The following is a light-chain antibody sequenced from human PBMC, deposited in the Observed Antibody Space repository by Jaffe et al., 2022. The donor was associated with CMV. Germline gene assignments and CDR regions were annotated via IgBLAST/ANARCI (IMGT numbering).Light chain of an antibody. Sequence: DIQMTQSPSSLSASVGDSVTITCRASQGISNYLAWYQQKPGKPPKLLIYTASTLQSGVPFRFSGSGSGTDFTLFISSLQPEDIATYYCQNYKSAPYTFGQGTKLDIK. V-gene: IGKV1-27*01. CDR2: TAS. CDR3: QNYKSAPYT. CDR1: QGISNY. J-gene: IGKJ2*01.